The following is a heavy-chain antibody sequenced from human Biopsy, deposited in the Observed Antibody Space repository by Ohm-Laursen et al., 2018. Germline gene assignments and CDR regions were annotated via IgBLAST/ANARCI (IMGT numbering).Heavy chain of an antibody. D-gene: IGHD3-22*01. V-gene: IGHV4-59*01. J-gene: IGHJ2*01. CDR3: ARDRGYYSDRTVPGYFDL. Sequence: ALTLTCPVSGDSISSYYWSWLRQPPGKGLQWIGYVYYTGSTDYNPSLQSRVTISVDTSRNHFSLRLRSVTPADTAIYYCARDRGYYSDRTVPGYFDLWGRGTLVTVSS. CDR1: GDSISSYY. CDR2: VYYTGST.